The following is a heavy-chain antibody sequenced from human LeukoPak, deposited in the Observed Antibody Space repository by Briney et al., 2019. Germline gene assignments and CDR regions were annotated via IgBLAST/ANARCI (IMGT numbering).Heavy chain of an antibody. CDR3: ARDPLKIAAAANNWFDP. D-gene: IGHD6-13*01. Sequence: ASVKVSCKASGYTFTSYYMHWVRQAPGQGLEWMGWISAYNGNTNYAQKLQGRVTMTTDTSTSTAYMELRSLRSDDTAVYYCARDPLKIAAAANNWFDPWGQGTLVTVSS. CDR1: GYTFTSYY. CDR2: ISAYNGNT. J-gene: IGHJ5*02. V-gene: IGHV1-18*04.